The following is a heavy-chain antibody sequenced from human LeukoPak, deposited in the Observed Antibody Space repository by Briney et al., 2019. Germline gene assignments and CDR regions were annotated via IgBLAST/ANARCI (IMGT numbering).Heavy chain of an antibody. CDR1: GFTFGDYA. Sequence: GGSLRLSCTASGFTFGDYAMSWVRQAPGKGLEWVSSISSSSSYIYYADSVKGRFTISRDNAKNSLYLQMNSLRAEDTAVYYCASVRIAVAVTVHDAFDIWGQGTMVTVSS. D-gene: IGHD6-19*01. CDR2: ISSSSSYI. CDR3: ASVRIAVAVTVHDAFDI. J-gene: IGHJ3*02. V-gene: IGHV3-21*01.